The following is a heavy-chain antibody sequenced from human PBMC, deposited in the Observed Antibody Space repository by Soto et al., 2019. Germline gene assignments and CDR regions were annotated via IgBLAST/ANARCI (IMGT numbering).Heavy chain of an antibody. V-gene: IGHV4-31*03. D-gene: IGHD3-9*01. CDR2: IYHSGTA. J-gene: IGHJ4*02. CDR3: ARVIYQDILKASSPRRYIDY. Sequence: TLALTCTVSGGSISSGNHHWSRSRHHPVTGLDCIGYIYHSGTAYYNPSLKSRVIMSVDTSKNQFSLKLKSVTAADTATYYCARVIYQDILKASSPRRYIDYWGQGAPVAVYS. CDR1: GGSISSGNHH.